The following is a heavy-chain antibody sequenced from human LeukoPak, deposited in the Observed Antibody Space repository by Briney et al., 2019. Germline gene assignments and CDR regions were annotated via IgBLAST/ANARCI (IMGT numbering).Heavy chain of an antibody. CDR2: IGRTGGST. V-gene: IGHV3-23*01. CDR3: AKDPMVRGLTYDN. Sequence: GGSLRLSCAASGFTFSRSGMTWVRQAPGKGLEWVSAIGRTGGSTYYADSVKGRFTISRDNSKNTLYLQMSSLRADDTAVYYCAKDPMVRGLTYDNWGQGTLVTV. D-gene: IGHD3-10*01. J-gene: IGHJ4*02. CDR1: GFTFSRSG.